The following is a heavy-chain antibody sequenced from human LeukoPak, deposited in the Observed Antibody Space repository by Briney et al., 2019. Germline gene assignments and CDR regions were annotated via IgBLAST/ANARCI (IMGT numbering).Heavy chain of an antibody. Sequence: GGSLRLSCAASGFTFSTYAMSWVRQAPGKGLEWVSAISGGGGSTYYADSVKGRFTITRDNSKNTRTLQMNSLRAEDTAVYYCAKGSRDGYNFDYWGQGTLVTVSS. D-gene: IGHD5-24*01. CDR3: AKGSRDGYNFDY. J-gene: IGHJ4*02. V-gene: IGHV3-23*01. CDR2: ISGGGGST. CDR1: GFTFSTYA.